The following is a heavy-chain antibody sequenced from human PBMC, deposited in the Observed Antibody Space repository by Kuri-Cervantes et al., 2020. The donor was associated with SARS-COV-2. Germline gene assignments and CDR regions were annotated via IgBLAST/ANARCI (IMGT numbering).Heavy chain of an antibody. J-gene: IGHJ3*02. Sequence: GESLKISCAASGFTFSSYWMHWVRQAPGKGLEWVANIKQDGSEKYYVDSVKGRFTISRDNAKNSLYLQMNSLRAEDTAVYYCAREGVDIVGAPHDAFDIWGQGTMVTVSS. CDR2: IKQDGSEK. CDR1: GFTFSSYW. V-gene: IGHV3-7*01. CDR3: AREGVDIVGAPHDAFDI. D-gene: IGHD1-26*01.